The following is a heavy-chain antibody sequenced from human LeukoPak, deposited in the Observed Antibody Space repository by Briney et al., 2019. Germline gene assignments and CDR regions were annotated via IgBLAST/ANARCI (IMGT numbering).Heavy chain of an antibody. V-gene: IGHV3-30*02. J-gene: IGHJ4*02. CDR1: GLTFSNFG. CDR2: ILYNGNNK. D-gene: IGHD1-14*01. CDR3: AKDQEIKGTTLFYFDF. Sequence: GGSLRLSFTTSGLTFSNFGMHWVRQAPGKGLEWVALILYNGNNKYYAESVKGRFTISRDNSKRTVFLQMNSLRVDDTAVYYCAKDQEIKGTTLFYFDFWGQGNQVTVSS.